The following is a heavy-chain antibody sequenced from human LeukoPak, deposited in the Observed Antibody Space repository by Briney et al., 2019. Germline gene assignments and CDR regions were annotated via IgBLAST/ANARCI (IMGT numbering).Heavy chain of an antibody. Sequence: SETLSLTCTVSGGSISSGDYYWSWIRQPPGKGLEWIGYIYYSGSTYYNPSLKSRVTISVDTSKNQFSLKLSSVTAADTAVYYCARVAAAGQNWFDPWGQGTPVTVSS. CDR2: IYYSGST. CDR1: GGSISSGDYY. CDR3: ARVAAAGQNWFDP. J-gene: IGHJ5*02. V-gene: IGHV4-30-4*01. D-gene: IGHD6-13*01.